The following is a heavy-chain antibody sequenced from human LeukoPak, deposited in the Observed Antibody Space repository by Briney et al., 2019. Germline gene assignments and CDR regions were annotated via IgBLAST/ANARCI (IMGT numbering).Heavy chain of an antibody. CDR2: IIPIFGTA. D-gene: IGHD2-21*02. J-gene: IGHJ3*02. CDR1: GGTFSSYA. Sequence: SVKVSCKASGGTFSSYAISWVRQAPGQGLDWMGGIIPIFGTANYAQKFQGRVTITADESTSTAYMELSSLRSEDTAVYYRARVMSVVVTYGAFDIWGQGTMVTVSS. V-gene: IGHV1-69*01. CDR3: ARVMSVVVTYGAFDI.